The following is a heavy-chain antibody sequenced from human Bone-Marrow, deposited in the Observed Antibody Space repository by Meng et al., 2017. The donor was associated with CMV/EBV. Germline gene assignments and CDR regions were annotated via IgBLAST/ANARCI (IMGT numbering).Heavy chain of an antibody. Sequence: LSLTCAASGFTFSSYSMNWVRQAPGKGLEWVSSISSSSSYIYYADSVKGRFTISRDNAKNSLYLQMNSLRAEDTAVYYCAGLIAARHYFDYWGQGTLVTVSS. CDR2: ISSSSSYI. V-gene: IGHV3-21*01. D-gene: IGHD6-6*01. CDR1: GFTFSSYS. J-gene: IGHJ4*02. CDR3: AGLIAARHYFDY.